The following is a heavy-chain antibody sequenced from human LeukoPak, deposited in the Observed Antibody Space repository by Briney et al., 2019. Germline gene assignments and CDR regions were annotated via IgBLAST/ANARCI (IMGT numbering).Heavy chain of an antibody. J-gene: IGHJ5*02. CDR3: ARGGYGDNPNWFDP. CDR1: GFTFSSCS. CDR2: ISSSSSYI. D-gene: IGHD4-17*01. V-gene: IGHV3-21*01. Sequence: GGSLRLSCAASGFTFSSCSMNWVRQVPGKGLEWVSSISSSSSYIYYADSVKGRFTISRDNAKNSLYLQMNSLRAEDTAVYYCARGGYGDNPNWFDPWGQGTLVTVSS.